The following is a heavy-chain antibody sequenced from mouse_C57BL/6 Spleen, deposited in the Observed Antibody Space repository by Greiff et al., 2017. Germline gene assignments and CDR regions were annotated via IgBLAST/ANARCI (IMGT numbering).Heavy chain of an antibody. J-gene: IGHJ1*03. CDR2: IVPNSGGT. CDR1: GYTFTSYW. V-gene: IGHV1-72*01. Sequence: QVQLQQPGAELVKPGASVKLSCKASGYTFTSYWMHWVKQRPGRGLEWIGRIVPNSGGTKYNEKFKSKATLTVDKPSSTAYMQLSSLTSEDSAVYYCARGDSNYVRYFDVWGTGTTVTVSS. D-gene: IGHD2-5*01. CDR3: ARGDSNYVRYFDV.